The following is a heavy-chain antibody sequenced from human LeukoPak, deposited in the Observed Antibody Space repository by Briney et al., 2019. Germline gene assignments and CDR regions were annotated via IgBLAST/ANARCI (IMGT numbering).Heavy chain of an antibody. CDR1: GGSFSGYY. CDR3: AREERNAGTNTAMVTGGR. J-gene: IGHJ4*02. CDR2: INHSGST. V-gene: IGHV4-34*01. D-gene: IGHD5-18*01. Sequence: KPSETLSLTCAVYGGSFSGYYWSWIRQPPGKGLEWIGEINHSGSTNYNPSLKSRVTISVDTSKNQFSLKLSSVTAADTAVYYCAREERNAGTNTAMVTGGRWGQGTLVTVSS.